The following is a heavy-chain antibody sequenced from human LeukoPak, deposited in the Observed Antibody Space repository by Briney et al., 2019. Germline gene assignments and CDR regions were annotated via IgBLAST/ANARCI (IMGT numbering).Heavy chain of an antibody. D-gene: IGHD1-7*01. CDR1: GFDVMTNY. CDR2: ISRGADT. J-gene: IGHJ4*02. V-gene: IGHV3-66*01. CDR3: VKETPGTTMYY. Sequence: GSLRLSCAASGFDVMTNYMSWVRQAPGEGLEWVSVISRGADTYYADSVKGRFIIYRDSSTNTVYLQMDRLRAEDTAVYFCVKETPGTTMYYWGQGTLVTVSS.